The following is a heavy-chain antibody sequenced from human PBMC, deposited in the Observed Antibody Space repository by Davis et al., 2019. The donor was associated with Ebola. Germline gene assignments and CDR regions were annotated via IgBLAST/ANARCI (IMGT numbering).Heavy chain of an antibody. J-gene: IGHJ5*02. Sequence: MPSETLSLTCTVSGGSISSSSYYWGWIRQPPGKGLEWIGSIYYSGSTYYNPSLKSRVTISVDTSKNQFSLKLSSVTAADTAVYYCARLKQQLDPGWFDPWGQGTLVTVSS. CDR3: ARLKQQLDPGWFDP. D-gene: IGHD6-13*01. CDR2: IYYSGST. CDR1: GGSISSSSYY. V-gene: IGHV4-39*07.